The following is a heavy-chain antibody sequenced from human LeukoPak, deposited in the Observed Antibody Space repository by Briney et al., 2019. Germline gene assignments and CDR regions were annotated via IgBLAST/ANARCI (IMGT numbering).Heavy chain of an antibody. D-gene: IGHD3-22*01. CDR1: GFTFSSYA. V-gene: IGHV3-23*01. CDR2: ISARGDSA. J-gene: IGHJ3*02. CDR3: ARALRRITMITDAFDI. Sequence: GGSLRLSCVPSGFTFSSYAMTWVRQAPGKGLEWVSGISARGDSAYYTDSVRGRFSISRDNSKNTLYLQMNSLRAEDTAVYYCARALRRITMITDAFDIWGQGTMVIASS.